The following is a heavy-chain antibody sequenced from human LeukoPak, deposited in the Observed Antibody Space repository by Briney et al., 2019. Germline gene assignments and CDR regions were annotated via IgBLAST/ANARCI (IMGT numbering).Heavy chain of an antibody. CDR2: ISDDRSNE. J-gene: IGHJ4*02. Sequence: PGGSLRLSCAASGFPFSSYGMHWVRQAPGKGLEWVAVISDDRSNEYYADSVKGRFTVSRDDSKNTLYLQMDSLRAEDTAVYYCARDQSTFLFDHWGQGTLVTVSS. D-gene: IGHD2-21*01. CDR1: GFPFSSYG. CDR3: ARDQSTFLFDH. V-gene: IGHV3-33*05.